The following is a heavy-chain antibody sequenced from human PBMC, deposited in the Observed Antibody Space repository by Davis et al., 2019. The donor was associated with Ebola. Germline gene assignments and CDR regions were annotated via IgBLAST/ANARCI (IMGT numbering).Heavy chain of an antibody. V-gene: IGHV3-74*01. Sequence: PGGSLRLSCAASGFPFSNYWMHWVRQAPGKGLVWVSRIRNDASLTGYADSVKGRITISRDNAKNSLYLQMNSLRAEDTAVYYCARGPPEDVVVVVVAADYWGQGTLVTVSS. CDR1: GFPFSNYW. J-gene: IGHJ4*02. D-gene: IGHD2-15*01. CDR3: ARGPPEDVVVVVVAADY. CDR2: IRNDASLT.